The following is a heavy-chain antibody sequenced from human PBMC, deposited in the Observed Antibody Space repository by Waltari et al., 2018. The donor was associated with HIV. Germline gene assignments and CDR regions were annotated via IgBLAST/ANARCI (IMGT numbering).Heavy chain of an antibody. Sequence: QVQLVQSGAEVKKPGASVKVSCEASGSTFTSYYMPWVRQAPGQGLEWMGIINPSGGSTSYAQKFQGRVTMTRDTSTSTVYMELSSLRSEDTAVYYCARNMGLIITMVRGSLDYWGQGTLVTVSS. V-gene: IGHV1-46*01. CDR2: INPSGGST. CDR1: GSTFTSYY. J-gene: IGHJ4*02. D-gene: IGHD3-10*01. CDR3: ARNMGLIITMVRGSLDY.